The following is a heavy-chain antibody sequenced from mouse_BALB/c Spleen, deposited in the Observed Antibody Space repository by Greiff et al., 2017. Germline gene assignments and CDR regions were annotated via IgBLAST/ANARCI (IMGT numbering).Heavy chain of an antibody. CDR1: GYTFTSYV. Sequence: VQLKESGPELVKPGASVKMSCKASGYTFTSYVMHWVKQKPGQGLEWIGYINPYNDGTKYNEKFKGKATLTSDKSSSTAYMELSSLTSEDSAVYYCARSVYYDYDGRFAYWGQGTLVTVSA. V-gene: IGHV1-14*01. J-gene: IGHJ3*01. CDR3: ARSVYYDYDGRFAY. D-gene: IGHD2-4*01. CDR2: INPYNDGT.